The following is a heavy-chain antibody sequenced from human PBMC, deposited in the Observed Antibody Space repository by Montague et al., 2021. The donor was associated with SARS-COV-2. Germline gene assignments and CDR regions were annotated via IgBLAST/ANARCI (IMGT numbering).Heavy chain of an antibody. CDR2: IYYSGST. V-gene: IGHV4-31*03. CDR1: GGSISSGGYY. J-gene: IGHJ6*03. D-gene: IGHD4-23*01. CDR3: ASTYGGNLGYYYYYMDV. Sequence: TLSLTCTVSGGSISSGGYYWSWIRQRPGKGLEWIGYIYYSGSTYYNPSLKSRVTISVDTSKNQFSLKLSSVTAADTAVYYCASTYGGNLGYYYYYMDVWGKGNTVTVSS.